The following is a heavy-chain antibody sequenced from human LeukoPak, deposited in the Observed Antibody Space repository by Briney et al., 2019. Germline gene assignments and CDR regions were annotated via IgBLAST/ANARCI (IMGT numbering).Heavy chain of an antibody. CDR1: GYSISSGYY. J-gene: IGHJ6*02. V-gene: IGHV4-38-2*02. D-gene: IGHD2-15*01. Sequence: SETLSLTCTVSGYSISSGYYWGWIRQPPGKGLEWIGYIYHSGSTYYNPSLKSRVTISVDGSKNQFSLKLSSVTAADTAVYYCARARAYCSGGSCSLTYYYYYGMDVWGQGTTVTVSS. CDR2: IYHSGST. CDR3: ARARAYCSGGSCSLTYYYYYGMDV.